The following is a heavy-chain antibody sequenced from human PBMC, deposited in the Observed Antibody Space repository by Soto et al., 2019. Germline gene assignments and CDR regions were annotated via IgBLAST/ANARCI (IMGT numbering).Heavy chain of an antibody. V-gene: IGHV1-2*02. Sequence: GASVKRSCKASGYIFTDHYIHWLRQAPGQSLEWMGWINPYSGGTHFARKFQDRVTMARDTSVSTAYMELRSLKSDDTAVYYCARRFSGYQGDDALDIWG. D-gene: IGHD3-22*01. CDR1: GYIFTDHY. CDR2: INPYSGGT. J-gene: IGHJ3*02. CDR3: ARRFSGYQGDDALDI.